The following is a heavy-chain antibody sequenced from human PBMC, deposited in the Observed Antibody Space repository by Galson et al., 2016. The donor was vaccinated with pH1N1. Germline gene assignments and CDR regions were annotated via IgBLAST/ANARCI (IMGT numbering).Heavy chain of an antibody. V-gene: IGHV3-30-3*01. CDR2: IQHDGSDK. CDR1: GFRFSDSS. D-gene: IGHD5-18*01. CDR3: SRIGHGYSYGSGSDD. Sequence: SLRLSCAASGFRFSDSSMTWVRQAPGKGLEWVAVIQHDGSDKYYADSVKGRFTISRDNSKNTFSLQMNSLRPEDTALYYCSRIGHGYSYGSGSDDWGQGTLVIVSS. J-gene: IGHJ4*02.